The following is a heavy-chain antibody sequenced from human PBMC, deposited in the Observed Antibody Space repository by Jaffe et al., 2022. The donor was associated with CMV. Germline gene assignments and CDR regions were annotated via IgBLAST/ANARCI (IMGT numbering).Heavy chain of an antibody. D-gene: IGHD3-10*01. CDR1: GGTFSSYA. CDR2: IIPIFGTA. J-gene: IGHJ6*02. Sequence: QVQLVQSGAEVKKPGSSVKVSCKASGGTFSSYAISWVRQAPGQGLEWMGGIIPIFGTANYAQKFQGRVTITADESTSTAYMELSSLRSEDTAVYYCASSSLLWFGERGYYGMDVWGQGTTVTVSS. CDR3: ASSSLLWFGERGYYGMDV. V-gene: IGHV1-69*01.